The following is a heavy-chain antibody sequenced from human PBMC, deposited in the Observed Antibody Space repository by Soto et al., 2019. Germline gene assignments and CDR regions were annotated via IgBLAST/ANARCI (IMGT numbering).Heavy chain of an antibody. CDR1: GFTFNTYA. D-gene: IGHD3-10*02. CDR3: ATGSPLVAPGGMFLQYYYGLDV. CDR2: ITVGADYT. J-gene: IGHJ6*02. V-gene: IGHV3-23*01. Sequence: GGSLRLSCAASGFTFNTYATSWVGQAPGKRLEWVAAITVGADYTRYADSVKGRFTVSTDKSKTTVFLQMNSLRGDDSAIYYCATGSPLVAPGGMFLQYYYGLDVWGQGTTVTVSS.